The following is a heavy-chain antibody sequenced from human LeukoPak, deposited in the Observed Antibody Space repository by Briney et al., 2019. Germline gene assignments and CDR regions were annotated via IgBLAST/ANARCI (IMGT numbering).Heavy chain of an antibody. Sequence: SETLSLTCTVSSGSISSYYWSWIRQPPGKGLEWIGYIYYSGSTNYNPSLKSRVTISVDTSKNQFSLKLSSVTAADTAVYYCARVIAAAGFYFDYWGQGTLVTVSS. D-gene: IGHD6-13*01. CDR1: SGSISSYY. CDR3: ARVIAAAGFYFDY. V-gene: IGHV4-59*01. CDR2: IYYSGST. J-gene: IGHJ4*02.